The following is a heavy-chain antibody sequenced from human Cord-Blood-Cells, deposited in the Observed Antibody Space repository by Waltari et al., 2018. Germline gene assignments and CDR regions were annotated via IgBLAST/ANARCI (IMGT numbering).Heavy chain of an antibody. Sequence: PGRSLRLSCTASGFTFGDYAMSWVRQAPGKGLEWVGFIRSKAYGGTTEYAASVKGRFTISRDDSKSIAYLQMNSLKTEDTAVYYCTRVGYSSSWYDYYYYYGMDVWGQGTTVTVSS. V-gene: IGHV3-49*04. CDR2: IRSKAYGGTT. J-gene: IGHJ6*02. D-gene: IGHD6-13*01. CDR1: GFTFGDYA. CDR3: TRVGYSSSWYDYYYYYGMDV.